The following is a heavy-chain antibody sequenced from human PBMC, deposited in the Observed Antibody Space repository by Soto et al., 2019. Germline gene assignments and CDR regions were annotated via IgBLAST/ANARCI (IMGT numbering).Heavy chain of an antibody. J-gene: IGHJ6*03. CDR3: ARGLYCSGGSCYDLSSYYYYMDV. V-gene: IGHV4-34*01. CDR2: INHSGST. D-gene: IGHD2-15*01. Sequence: SETLSLTCAVYGGSFSGYYWSWIRQPPGKGLEWIGEINHSGSTNYNPSLKSRVTISVDTSKNQFSLKLSSVTAADTAVYYCARGLYCSGGSCYDLSSYYYYMDVWGKGTTVTVSS. CDR1: GGSFSGYY.